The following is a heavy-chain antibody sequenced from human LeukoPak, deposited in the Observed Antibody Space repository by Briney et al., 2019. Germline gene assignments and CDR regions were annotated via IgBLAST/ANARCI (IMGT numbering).Heavy chain of an antibody. CDR1: GGSISSYY. D-gene: IGHD2-15*01. CDR2: INHSGST. J-gene: IGHJ5*02. V-gene: IGHV4-34*01. CDR3: ARWGSLGYCSGGSCYSEYRNWFDP. Sequence: SETLSLTCTVSGGSISSYYWSWIRQPPGKGLEWIGEINHSGSTNYNPSLKSRVTISVDTSKNQFSLKLSSVTAADTAVYYCARWGSLGYCSGGSCYSEYRNWFDPWGQGTLVTVSS.